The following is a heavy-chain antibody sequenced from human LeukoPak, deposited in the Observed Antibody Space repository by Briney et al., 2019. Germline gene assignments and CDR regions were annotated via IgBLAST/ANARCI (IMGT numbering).Heavy chain of an antibody. CDR2: IYYSGST. V-gene: IGHV4-39*01. CDR1: GRSISSSNYY. D-gene: IGHD6-19*01. Sequence: SETLSLTCTVSGRSISSSNYYWGWIRQPPGKGLEWIGSIYYSGSTYYNPSLKSRVTISVDTSKNQFSLKLSSVTAADTAVYYCARQPVALAPYYYYYMDVWGKGTTVTISS. J-gene: IGHJ6*03. CDR3: ARQPVALAPYYYYYMDV.